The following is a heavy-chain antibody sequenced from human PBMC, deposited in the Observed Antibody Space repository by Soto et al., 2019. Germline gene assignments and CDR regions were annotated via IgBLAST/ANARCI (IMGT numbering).Heavy chain of an antibody. CDR2: INSDGSST. Sequence: GGSLRLSCAASGFTFSSYWMHWVRQAPGKGLVWVSRINSDGSSTSYADSVKGRFTISRDNAKNTLYLQMNSLRAEDTAVYYCARDRVVPTREIYYYYYYGMDVWGQGTTVTVSS. J-gene: IGHJ6*02. D-gene: IGHD2-21*01. CDR1: GFTFSSYW. CDR3: ARDRVVPTREIYYYYYYGMDV. V-gene: IGHV3-74*01.